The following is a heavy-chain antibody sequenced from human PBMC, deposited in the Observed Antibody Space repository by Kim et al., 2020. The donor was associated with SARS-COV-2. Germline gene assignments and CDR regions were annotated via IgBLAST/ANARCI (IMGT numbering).Heavy chain of an antibody. D-gene: IGHD3-16*02. J-gene: IGHJ6*02. CDR3: ARDGTLRLMDLSLTYYYYGMDV. V-gene: IGHV3-21*01. CDR2: ISTSSSYI. CDR1: GFTFSSYS. Sequence: GGSLRLSCAASGFTFSSYSMNWVRRAPGKGLEWVSSISTSSSYIYYADSVKGRFTISRDNAKNSLYLQMNSLRAEDTAVYYCARDGTLRLMDLSLTYYYYGMDVWGQGTTVTVSS.